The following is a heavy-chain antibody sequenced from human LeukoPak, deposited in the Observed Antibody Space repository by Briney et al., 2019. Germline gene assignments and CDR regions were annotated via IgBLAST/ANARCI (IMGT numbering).Heavy chain of an antibody. Sequence: PGGSLRLSCAASGFTFSTYAVNWVRQAPGKGLEWVSAISGSGGSTYYADSVKGRFTISRDNSKNTLYLQMNSLRAEDTAVYYCAKSGYYYYYGMDVWGQGTTVTVSS. CDR2: ISGSGGST. CDR3: AKSGYYYYYGMDV. V-gene: IGHV3-23*01. D-gene: IGHD6-25*01. CDR1: GFTFSTYA. J-gene: IGHJ6*02.